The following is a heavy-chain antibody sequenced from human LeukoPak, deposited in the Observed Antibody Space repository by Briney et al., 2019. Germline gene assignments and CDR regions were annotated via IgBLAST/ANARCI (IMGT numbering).Heavy chain of an antibody. Sequence: GGSLRLSCAASGFTFSTYWMHWVRQAPGQGLVWVSRTSSDGSTPRYADSVKGRFTISRDNAKNTLYLQMNSLRAEDTAVYYCTRVGSGTTRDYWGQGTLVTVPS. CDR3: TRVGSGTTRDY. CDR1: GFTFSTYW. D-gene: IGHD1-14*01. J-gene: IGHJ4*02. V-gene: IGHV3-74*01. CDR2: TSSDGSTP.